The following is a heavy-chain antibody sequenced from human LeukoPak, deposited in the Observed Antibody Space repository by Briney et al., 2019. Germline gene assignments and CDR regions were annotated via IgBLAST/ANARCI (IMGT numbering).Heavy chain of an antibody. CDR1: GYTFTSYG. V-gene: IGHV1-69*13. D-gene: IGHD3-22*01. CDR3: ASSYYDGSGYPIDY. J-gene: IGHJ4*02. CDR2: IIPIFGTA. Sequence: SVRVSCKASGYTFTSYGFSWVRQAPGQGLEWMGGIIPIFGTANYAQKFQGRVTITADESTSTAYMELSSLRSEDTAVYYCASSYYDGSGYPIDYWGQGTLVTVSS.